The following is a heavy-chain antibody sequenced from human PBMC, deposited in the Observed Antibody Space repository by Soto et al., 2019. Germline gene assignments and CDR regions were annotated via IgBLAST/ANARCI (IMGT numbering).Heavy chain of an antibody. J-gene: IGHJ4*02. V-gene: IGHV3-74*02. CDR2: ISGGGGT. CDR1: GFDFSTYW. D-gene: IGHD3-10*01. CDR3: VRDTGVEGAGEYF. Sequence: EVQLVESGGGLVQPGGSLRLSCAASGFDFSTYWMHWVRQAPGKGLVWVSRISGGGGTTYADSVEGRFTISRDNANNIVYLRMNSVSEERTAMYYCVRDTGVEGAGEYFWGQGTLVTVSS.